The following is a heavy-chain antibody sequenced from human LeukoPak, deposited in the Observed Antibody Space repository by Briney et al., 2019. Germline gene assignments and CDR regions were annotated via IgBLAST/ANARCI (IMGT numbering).Heavy chain of an antibody. CDR2: INPNSGGT. CDR1: GYTFTGYY. Sequence: ASVKVSCKASGYTFTGYYIHWVRQAPGQGLEWMGRINPNSGGTNYAQKFQSRVTMTRDTSISTAYMEVSRLRSDDTAVYYCAREFTAMAAFDYWGQGTLVTVSS. V-gene: IGHV1-2*06. CDR3: AREFTAMAAFDY. D-gene: IGHD5-18*01. J-gene: IGHJ4*02.